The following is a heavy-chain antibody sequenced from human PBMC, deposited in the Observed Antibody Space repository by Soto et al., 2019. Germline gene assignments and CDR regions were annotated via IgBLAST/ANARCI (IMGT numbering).Heavy chain of an antibody. J-gene: IGHJ6*02. CDR2: INPGGGST. D-gene: IGHD3-22*01. CDR3: ARNHYYDSSGASYYGMDV. CDR1: GYTFTSYY. Sequence: ASVKVSCKASGYTFTSYYMHWVRQAPVQGIEWMGIINPGGGSTSYAQKFQGRVTMTRDTSTSTVYMELSSLRSEDTAVYYCARNHYYDSSGASYYGMDVWGQGTTVTVSS. V-gene: IGHV1-46*01.